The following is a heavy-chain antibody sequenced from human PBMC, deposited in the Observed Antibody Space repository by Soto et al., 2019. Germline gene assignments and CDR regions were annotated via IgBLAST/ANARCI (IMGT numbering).Heavy chain of an antibody. J-gene: IGHJ4*02. D-gene: IGHD3-10*01. CDR1: GFSLSTRGVG. Sequence: QITLTESGPTLVKPTQTLTLTCTFSGFSLSTRGVGVGWIRQPPGKALEWLALIYWNDDKRYSPSLKSRLTITKDTSRDQVVLTMTXMXPXXXXXXXXXRIRDLWAATFPXWGQGTLVT. CDR3: XRIRDLWAATFPX. V-gene: IGHV2-5*01. CDR2: IYWNDDK.